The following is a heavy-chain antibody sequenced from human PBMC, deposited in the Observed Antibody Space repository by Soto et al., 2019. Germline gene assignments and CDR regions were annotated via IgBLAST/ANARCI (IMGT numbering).Heavy chain of an antibody. CDR2: IWYDGNNK. J-gene: IGHJ4*02. CDR1: GFTFSSDG. V-gene: IGHV3-33*08. CDR3: ARPLLDSSGWPAFDY. D-gene: IGHD6-19*01. Sequence: QVRLVESGGGVVQPGRSLRLSCAASGFTFSSDGMHWVRQAPGKGLEWVAVIWYDGNNKNYADSVKGRFTISRDTSKNTLYLQMNSLRAEDTAVYYCARPLLDSSGWPAFDYWGQGTLVTVSS.